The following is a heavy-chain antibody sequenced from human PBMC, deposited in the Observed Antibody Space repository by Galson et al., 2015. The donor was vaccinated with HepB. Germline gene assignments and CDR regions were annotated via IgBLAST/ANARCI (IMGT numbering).Heavy chain of an antibody. J-gene: IGHJ4*02. V-gene: IGHV3-48*01. CDR2: ISSGSNTI. CDR1: GFSFSTFS. Sequence: SLRLSCAASGFSFSTFSMNWVRQAPGKGLEWISYISSGSNTIYYADFVKGRFTVSRDNAKSSLYLQMNSLRAEDTALYFCWNDGNYWGQGTLVTVSS. D-gene: IGHD1-1*01. CDR3: WNDGNY.